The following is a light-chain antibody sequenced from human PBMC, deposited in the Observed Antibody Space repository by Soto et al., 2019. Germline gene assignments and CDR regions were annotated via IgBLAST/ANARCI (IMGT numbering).Light chain of an antibody. V-gene: IGLV4-69*01. CDR1: SGHSSYA. Sequence: QLVLTQSPSASASLGASVKLTCTLSSGHSSYAIAWHQQQPEKGPRYLMKLNSDGSHSKGDGIPDRFSGSSSGAERYLTISSLQSEDEADYFCQSFDSSRLGLLFGGGTKLTVL. CDR3: QSFDSSRLGLL. CDR2: LNSDGSH. J-gene: IGLJ2*01.